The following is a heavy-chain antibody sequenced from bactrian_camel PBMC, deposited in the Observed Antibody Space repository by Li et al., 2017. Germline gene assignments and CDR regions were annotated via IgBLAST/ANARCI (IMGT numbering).Heavy chain of an antibody. D-gene: IGHD3*01. CDR1: GYTFSSYC. J-gene: IGHJ4*01. CDR2: IDSDGSIS. V-gene: IGHV3S6*01. CDR3: AAAEGEFDEYGPMYSFPTFHR. Sequence: HVQLVESGGGSVQAGGSLRPSCAASGYTFSSYCMAWFRQVPGKQREAIAAIDSDGSISYDEVVVKGRFTISKDNTKNTLYLQMNSLKPEDSAMYFCAAAEGEFDEYGPMYSFPTFHRWGQGTQVTVS.